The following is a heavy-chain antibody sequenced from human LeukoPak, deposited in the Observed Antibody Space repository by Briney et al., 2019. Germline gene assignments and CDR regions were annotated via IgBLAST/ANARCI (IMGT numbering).Heavy chain of an antibody. CDR1: GGSFSGYY. Sequence: SETLSLTCAVYGGSFSGYYWSWIRQPPGKGLEWIGEINHSGSTNYNPSLKSRVTISVDTSKNQFSLKLSSMTAADTAVYYCARGSHSSGYRSFDYWGQGTLVTVSS. CDR2: INHSGST. D-gene: IGHD3-22*01. CDR3: ARGSHSSGYRSFDY. V-gene: IGHV4-34*01. J-gene: IGHJ4*02.